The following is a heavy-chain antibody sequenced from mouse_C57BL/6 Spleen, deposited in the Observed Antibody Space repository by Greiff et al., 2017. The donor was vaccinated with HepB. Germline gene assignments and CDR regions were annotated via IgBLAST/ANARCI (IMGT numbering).Heavy chain of an antibody. J-gene: IGHJ1*03. Sequence: QVQLQQPGAELVRPGTSVKLSCKASGYTFTSYWMHWVKQRPGQGLEWIGVIDPSDSYTNYNQKFKGKATLTVDTSSSTAYMQLSSLTSEDSAVYYCARGILGWYFDVWGTGTTVTVSS. D-gene: IGHD3-3*01. CDR1: GYTFTSYW. CDR2: IDPSDSYT. CDR3: ARGILGWYFDV. V-gene: IGHV1-59*01.